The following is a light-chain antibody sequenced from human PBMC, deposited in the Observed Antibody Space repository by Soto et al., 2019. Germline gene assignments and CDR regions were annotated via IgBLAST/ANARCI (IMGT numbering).Light chain of an antibody. CDR3: QQYYTSPLT. Sequence: EIVLTQSPATLSSFPGDRVTLSCRASQYINTRLAWYQHRPGQAPRLLIYQTSIRAAGIPARFSASGSGTDFTLTISRLQAEDVAVYYCQQYYTSPLTFGGGTKVDIK. J-gene: IGKJ4*01. CDR1: QYINTR. CDR2: QTS. V-gene: IGKV3D-15*01.